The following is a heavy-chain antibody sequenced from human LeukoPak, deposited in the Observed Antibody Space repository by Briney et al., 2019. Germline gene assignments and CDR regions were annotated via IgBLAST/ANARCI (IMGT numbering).Heavy chain of an antibody. CDR3: ARDLPYDSSGYPLDY. D-gene: IGHD3-22*01. CDR2: ISNNGGYT. V-gene: IGHV3-23*01. Sequence: GGSLRLSCAASGFTFSSSAMSWVRQAPGKGLEWVSAISNNGGYTYYADSVQGRFTISRDNSKNTLYLQMNSLRAEDTAVYYCARDLPYDSSGYPLDYWGQGTLVTVSS. CDR1: GFTFSSSA. J-gene: IGHJ4*02.